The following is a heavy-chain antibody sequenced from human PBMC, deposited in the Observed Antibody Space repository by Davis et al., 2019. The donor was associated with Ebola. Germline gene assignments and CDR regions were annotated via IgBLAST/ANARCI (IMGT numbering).Heavy chain of an antibody. J-gene: IGHJ6*02. CDR3: ARVTENGMDV. CDR2: IYSGGTT. CDR1: GFTFSSYW. Sequence: GESLKISCAASGFTFSSYWMHWVRQAPGKGLEWVSVIYSGGTTYYADSVKGRFTISRDNSKNTLYLQMNSLRAEDTAVYFCARVTENGMDVWGPGTTVTVSS. D-gene: IGHD2-8*01. V-gene: IGHV3-53*01.